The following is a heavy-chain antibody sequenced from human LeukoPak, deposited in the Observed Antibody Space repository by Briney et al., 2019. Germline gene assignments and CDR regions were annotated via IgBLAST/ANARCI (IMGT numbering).Heavy chain of an antibody. V-gene: IGHV3-23*01. CDR2: ISSNGGTT. CDR1: GFIFNNYA. J-gene: IGHJ5*02. CDR3: AREIFRMPHH. Sequence: QAGGSLRLSCAASGFIFNNYAMSWVRQAPGKGLEWVSVISSNGGTTYYADSMKGRFTISRDNSKNTLYLQMNSLRPEDTAVYYCAREIFRMPHHWGQGTLVTVSS. D-gene: IGHD3-3*01.